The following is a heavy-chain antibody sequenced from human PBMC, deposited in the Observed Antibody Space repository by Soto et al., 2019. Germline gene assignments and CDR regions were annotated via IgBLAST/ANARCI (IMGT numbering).Heavy chain of an antibody. V-gene: IGHV3-74*01. CDR2: INSDGSTT. J-gene: IGHJ4*02. CDR3: ARGPSGWYGYDY. D-gene: IGHD6-19*01. Sequence: GGSLRLSCGASGFSFSSSWMHWVRQAPGKGLVWVSRINSDGSTTNYADSVKGRFTISRDNAKNTLYLQMNSLRAEDTAVYYCARGPSGWYGYDYWGPGTLVTVSS. CDR1: GFSFSSSW.